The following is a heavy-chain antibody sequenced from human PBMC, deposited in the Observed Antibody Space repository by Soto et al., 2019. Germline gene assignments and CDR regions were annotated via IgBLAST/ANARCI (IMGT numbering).Heavy chain of an antibody. V-gene: IGHV3-30-3*01. CDR1: GFTFSSYA. CDR2: ISYDGSNK. CDR3: ARDGKGWLALTNFDY. J-gene: IGHJ4*02. D-gene: IGHD6-19*01. Sequence: GGSLRLSCAASGFTFSSYAMHWVRQAPGKGLEWVAVISYDGSNKYYADSVKGRFTISRDNSKNTLYLQMNSLRAEDTAVYYCARDGKGWLALTNFDYWGQGTLVTVSS.